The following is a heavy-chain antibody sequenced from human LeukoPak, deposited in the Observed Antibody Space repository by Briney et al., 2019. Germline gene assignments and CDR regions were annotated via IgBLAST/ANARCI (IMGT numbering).Heavy chain of an antibody. D-gene: IGHD2-2*01. CDR1: GDSVSSKSAA. Sequence: SQTLSLTCAISGDSVSSKSAAWNWIRQSPSRGLEWLGRTYYRSTWYNDYAVSVRGRITVNPDTSKNQFSLHLNSVTPEDTAVYYCARRLTQYDCFDPWGQGILVTVSS. CDR2: TYYRSTWYN. CDR3: ARRLTQYDCFDP. J-gene: IGHJ5*02. V-gene: IGHV6-1*01.